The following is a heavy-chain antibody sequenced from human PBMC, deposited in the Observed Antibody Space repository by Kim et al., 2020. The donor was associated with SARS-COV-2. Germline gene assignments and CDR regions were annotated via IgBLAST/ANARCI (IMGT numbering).Heavy chain of an antibody. CDR3: ARDPSGSISPRYFDL. CDR2: IKGGNGNI. J-gene: IGHJ2*01. D-gene: IGHD2-2*01. V-gene: IGHV1-3*01. Sequence: ASVKVSCKASGYTFTNYAIQWVRQAPGQRLEWMGWIKGGNGNIEYSQNLRGRITITRDTSATTAYMELSSLRSEDTAVYYCARDPSGSISPRYFDLWGRGTLLTVSS. CDR1: GYTFTNYA.